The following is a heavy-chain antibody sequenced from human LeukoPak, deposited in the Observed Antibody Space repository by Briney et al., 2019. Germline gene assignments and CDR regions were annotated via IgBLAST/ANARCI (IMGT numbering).Heavy chain of an antibody. CDR2: IYTSGST. D-gene: IGHD6-13*01. Sequence: SETLSLTCTVSGGSISSYYWSWIRQPAGKGLEWIGRIYTSGSTSYNPSLKSRVTMSVDTPKNQCSLKLSSVTAADTAVYYCARQSSSWYGPGVAFDIWGQGTMVTVSS. V-gene: IGHV4-4*07. CDR3: ARQSSSWYGPGVAFDI. CDR1: GGSISSYY. J-gene: IGHJ3*02.